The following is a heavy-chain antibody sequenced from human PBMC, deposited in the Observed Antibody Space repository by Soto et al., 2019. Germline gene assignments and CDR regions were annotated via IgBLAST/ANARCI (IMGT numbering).Heavy chain of an antibody. V-gene: IGHV2-26*01. CDR3: AHVRRYDGAQSYDY. J-gene: IGHJ4*02. D-gene: IGHD3-3*01. CDR2: IFWSDEK. Sequence: QVTLKESGPVLVKPTETLTLTCAVSGFSLSDARMGVSWIRQPPGKALEWLAHIFWSDEKSYNSSLQSRLIISKETSKGQVVLTMTNMDPVDTATYFCAHVRRYDGAQSYDYWGRGTLVTVSS. CDR1: GFSLSDARMG.